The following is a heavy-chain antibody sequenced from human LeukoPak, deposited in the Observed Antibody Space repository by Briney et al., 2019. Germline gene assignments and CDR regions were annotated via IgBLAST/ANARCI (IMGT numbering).Heavy chain of an antibody. J-gene: IGHJ4*02. V-gene: IGHV1-8*01. CDR3: VRVPPRTTIYAY. CDR1: GYTFTSYH. D-gene: IGHD1-14*01. CDR2: MNPNNSDI. Sequence: ASVKVSCKVSGYTFTSYHINWVRQATGQGLEWVGWMNPNNSDIGYAQKFQGRVTMTRNTSIGTAYMELSSLRSEDTAIYYCVRVPPRTTIYAYWGQGTLVTVSS.